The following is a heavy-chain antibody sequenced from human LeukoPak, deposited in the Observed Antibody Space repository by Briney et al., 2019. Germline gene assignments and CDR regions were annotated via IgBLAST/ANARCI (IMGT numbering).Heavy chain of an antibody. D-gene: IGHD3-10*01. V-gene: IGHV4-59*01. Sequence: SETLSPTCTVSGGSISSYYWSWIRQPPGKGLEWIGYIYYSGSTNYNPSLKSRVTISVDTSKNQFSLKLSSVTAADTAVYYCASYGSGSYSGQENWFDPWGQGTLVTVSS. J-gene: IGHJ5*02. CDR1: GGSISSYY. CDR3: ASYGSGSYSGQENWFDP. CDR2: IYYSGST.